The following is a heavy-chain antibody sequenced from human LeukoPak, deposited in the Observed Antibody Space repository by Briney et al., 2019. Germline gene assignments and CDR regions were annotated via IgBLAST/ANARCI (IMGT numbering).Heavy chain of an antibody. V-gene: IGHV4-61*02. CDR3: AAGSYGYWFFDL. D-gene: IGHD1-26*01. J-gene: IGHJ2*01. CDR2: IYTSGST. CDR1: GGSISSGSYY. Sequence: SETLSLTCTVSGGSISSGSYYWSWIRQPAGEGLEWIGRIYTSGSTNYNPSLKSRVTISVDTSKNQFSLKLSSVTAADTAVYYCAAGSYGYWFFDLWGRGTLVTVSS.